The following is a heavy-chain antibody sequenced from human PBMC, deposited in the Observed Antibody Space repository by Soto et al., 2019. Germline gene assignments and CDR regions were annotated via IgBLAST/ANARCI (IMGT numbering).Heavy chain of an antibody. Sequence: SETLSLPCTVSGGSISGGTYFWSWLRQPPGKGLEWIAYIYYSGYTNYNPYLKSRVTMSIDTSKNQFSLRLSSVSAADTAVYYCASHGGARLINGYCPIYDYWGQGTLVTGSS. CDR2: IYYSGYT. CDR1: GGSISGGTYF. D-gene: IGHD5-12*01. V-gene: IGHV4-61*01. J-gene: IGHJ4*02. CDR3: ASHGGARLINGYCPIYDY.